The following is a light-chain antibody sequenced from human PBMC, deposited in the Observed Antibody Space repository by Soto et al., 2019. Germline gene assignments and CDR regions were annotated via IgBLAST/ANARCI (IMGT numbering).Light chain of an antibody. V-gene: IGKV3-11*01. CDR2: DAS. CDR1: QSVTSY. Sequence: EIVLTESPSILSLSPGERATLSCRASQSVTSYLAWYQLKPGQAPRLLIYDASNRATGIPARFSGSGSGTDFTLTISSLEPEDFAVYYCQQRSNWPTITFGQGTRLEIK. J-gene: IGKJ5*01. CDR3: QQRSNWPTIT.